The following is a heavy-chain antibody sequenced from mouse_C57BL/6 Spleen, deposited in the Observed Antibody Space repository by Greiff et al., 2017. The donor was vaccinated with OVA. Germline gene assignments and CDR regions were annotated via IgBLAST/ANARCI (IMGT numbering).Heavy chain of an antibody. V-gene: IGHV5-16*01. CDR2: INYDGSST. CDR3: ARGGYYGSNAMDY. J-gene: IGHJ4*01. CDR1: GFTFSDYY. Sequence: EVKLVESEGGLVQPGSSMKLSCTASGFTFSDYYMAWVRQVPEKGLEWVANINYDGSSTYYLDSLKSRFIISRDNAKNILYLQMSSLKSEDTATYYCARGGYYGSNAMDYWGQGTSVTVSS. D-gene: IGHD1-1*01.